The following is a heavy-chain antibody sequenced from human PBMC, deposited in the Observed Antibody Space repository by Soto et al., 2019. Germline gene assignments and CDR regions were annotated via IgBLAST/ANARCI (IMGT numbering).Heavy chain of an antibody. D-gene: IGHD5-18*01. CDR3: ARGPLRIQLWTRFDP. CDR1: GGSFSSGGCY. CDR2: INHSGST. Sequence: SETLSLTCTVSGGSFSSGGCYWSRIRQHPGKGLEWIGEINHSGSTNYNPSLKSRVTISVDTSKNQFSLKLSSVTAADTAVYYCARGPLRIQLWTRFDPWGQGTLVTVS. J-gene: IGHJ5*02. V-gene: IGHV4-34*01.